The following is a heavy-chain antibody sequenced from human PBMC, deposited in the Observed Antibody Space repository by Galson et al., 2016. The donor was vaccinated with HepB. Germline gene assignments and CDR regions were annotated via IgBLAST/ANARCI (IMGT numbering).Heavy chain of an antibody. CDR1: GGSITNFY. V-gene: IGHV4-4*08. J-gene: IGHJ3*02. D-gene: IGHD1-14*01. Sequence: ETLSLTCTVSGGSITNFYWTWVRQPPGKGLEWIGYIYNSGSTNYNPSLKSRVTISLDTSKNQGSLKLNAVTAADTAVYYCVRDGPGDVYAFDIWGQGTMVTVSS. CDR2: IYNSGST. CDR3: VRDGPGDVYAFDI.